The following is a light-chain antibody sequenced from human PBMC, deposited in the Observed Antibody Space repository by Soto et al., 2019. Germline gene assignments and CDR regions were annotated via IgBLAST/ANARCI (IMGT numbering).Light chain of an antibody. CDR2: GAS. CDR3: QQYGGSPEYT. J-gene: IGKJ2*01. Sequence: EIELTQSPGTLSLSPGERATLSCRASQSVRSSYLTWYQQKPGQAPRLLIYGASSRATGIPDRFRGSGSGTDFTLTISRLEPEDFAVYFCQQYGGSPEYTFGQGTKLEIK. V-gene: IGKV3-20*01. CDR1: QSVRSSY.